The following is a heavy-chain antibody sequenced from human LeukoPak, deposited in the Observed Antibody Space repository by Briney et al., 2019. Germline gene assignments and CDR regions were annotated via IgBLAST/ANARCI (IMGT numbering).Heavy chain of an antibody. CDR1: GYTITKYA. J-gene: IGHJ5*02. CDR3: ARDGGLAWFDP. V-gene: IGHV7-4-1*02. CDR2: INTNTGNP. D-gene: IGHD6-19*01. Sequence: ASVKVSCKASGYTITKYALNWVRQAPGQGLEWMGWINTNTGNPMYAQGFTGRFVFSLDTSVSTAYLQISSLKTEDTAVYYCARDGGLAWFDPWGQGTLVTVSS.